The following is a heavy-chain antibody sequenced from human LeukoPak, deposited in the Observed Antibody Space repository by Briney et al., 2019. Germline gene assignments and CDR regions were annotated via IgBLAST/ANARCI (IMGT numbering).Heavy chain of an antibody. CDR2: ISYDGSNK. CDR1: GFTFSSHW. D-gene: IGHD6-13*01. J-gene: IGHJ6*02. V-gene: IGHV3-30*18. Sequence: PGGSLRLSCAASGFTFSSHWMHWVRQAPGKGLEWVAVISYDGSNKYYADSVKGRFTISRDNSKNTLYLQMNSLRAEDTAVYYCAKDPGEQQLDHYYYGMDVWGQGTTVTVSS. CDR3: AKDPGEQQLDHYYYGMDV.